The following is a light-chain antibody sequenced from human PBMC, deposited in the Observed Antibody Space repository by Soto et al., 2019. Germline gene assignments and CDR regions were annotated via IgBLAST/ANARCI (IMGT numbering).Light chain of an antibody. CDR3: QSYDSSSYV. J-gene: IGLJ1*01. CDR1: SSNIGAGYD. V-gene: IGLV1-40*01. CDR2: GNS. Sequence: QSVLTQPPSVSGAPGQRVTISCTGSSSNIGAGYDVHWYQQLPGTAPKLLIYGNSNRPSGVPDRFSGSKSGTSASLAITGLQAEDEADYSCQSYDSSSYVFGTGTKVTVL.